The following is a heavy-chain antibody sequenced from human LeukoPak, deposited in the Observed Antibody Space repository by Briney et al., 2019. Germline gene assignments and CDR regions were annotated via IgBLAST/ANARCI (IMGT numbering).Heavy chain of an antibody. CDR3: ARDGDNYYDSSGYKTPFDY. CDR1: GGSISSYY. V-gene: IGHV4-4*07. Sequence: PSETLSLTCTVSGGSISSYYWSWIRQPAGKGLEWIGRIYTSGSTNYNPSLKSRVTISVDKSKNQFSLKLSSVTAADTAVYYCARDGDNYYDSSGYKTPFDYWGRGTLVTVSS. D-gene: IGHD3-22*01. CDR2: IYTSGST. J-gene: IGHJ4*02.